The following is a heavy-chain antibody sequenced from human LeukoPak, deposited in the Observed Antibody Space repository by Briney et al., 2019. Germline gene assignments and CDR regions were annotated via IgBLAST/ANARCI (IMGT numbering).Heavy chain of an antibody. CDR3: ARRAHYYYDSSGPADY. V-gene: IGHV3-7*01. J-gene: IGHJ4*02. Sequence: GGSLRLSCAASGFTFSSYWMSWVRQAPGKGLEWVANIKQDGSEKYYVDSVKGRFTISRDNAKNSLYLQMNSLRAEDTAVYYCARRAHYYYDSSGPADYWGQGTLVTVSS. D-gene: IGHD3-22*01. CDR1: GFTFSSYW. CDR2: IKQDGSEK.